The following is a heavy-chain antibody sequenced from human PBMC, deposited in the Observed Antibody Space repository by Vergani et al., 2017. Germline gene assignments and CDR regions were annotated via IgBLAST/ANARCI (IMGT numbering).Heavy chain of an antibody. D-gene: IGHD3-10*01. CDR1: GYTFTSYW. J-gene: IGHJ6*02. CDR3: AGHGSAGSYYKGGMYV. Sequence: EVQVVQSGAEVKKPGESLKISCKGSGYTFTSYWIGWVRQMPGKGLEWMGIIYPGDSDTRYSPSFQGQVTISADKSISPAYLQESSLKASDTAMYDCAGHGSAGSYYKGGMYVWGQGTTVTVSS. V-gene: IGHV5-51*01. CDR2: IYPGDSDT.